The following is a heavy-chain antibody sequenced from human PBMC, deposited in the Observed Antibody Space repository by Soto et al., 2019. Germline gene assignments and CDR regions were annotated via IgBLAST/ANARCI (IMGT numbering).Heavy chain of an antibody. CDR3: AKESYYYDSSGYQDY. Sequence: GGSLRLSCAASGFTFSSYAMSWVRQAPGKGLEWVSVISGSGGSTYYADSVKGRFTISRDNSKNTLYLQMNRLRAEDTAVYYCAKESYYYDSSGYQDYWGQGTLVTVSS. V-gene: IGHV3-23*01. J-gene: IGHJ4*02. CDR1: GFTFSSYA. D-gene: IGHD3-22*01. CDR2: ISGSGGST.